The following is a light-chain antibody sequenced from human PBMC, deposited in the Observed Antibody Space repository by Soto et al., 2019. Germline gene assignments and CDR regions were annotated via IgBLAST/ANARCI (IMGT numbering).Light chain of an antibody. Sequence: SYELTQPPSVSVAPGQTARITCGGNNIGSTSVHWYQQRPGQAPVLVVYDDNDRPSGIPDRFSGSKSGNTASLTISGLQAEDEADFFCCSYGGSFPYVFGTGTKVTVL. CDR3: CSYGGSFPYV. CDR1: NIGSTS. V-gene: IGLV3-21*02. J-gene: IGLJ1*01. CDR2: DDN.